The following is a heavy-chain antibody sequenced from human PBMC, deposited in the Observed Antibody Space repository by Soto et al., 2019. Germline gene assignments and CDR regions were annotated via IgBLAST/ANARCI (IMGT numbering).Heavy chain of an antibody. CDR3: ARHAVGQILLWFGETPFDY. D-gene: IGHD3-10*01. CDR1: GGTFSSYA. V-gene: IGHV1-69*01. Sequence: QVQLVQSGAEVKKPGSSVKVSCKASGGTFSSYAISWVRQAPGQGLEWMGVIIPIFGTANYAQKFQGRVTITADESTSTAYMELSSLRSEDTAVYYCARHAVGQILLWFGETPFDYWGQGTLVTVSS. J-gene: IGHJ4*02. CDR2: IIPIFGTA.